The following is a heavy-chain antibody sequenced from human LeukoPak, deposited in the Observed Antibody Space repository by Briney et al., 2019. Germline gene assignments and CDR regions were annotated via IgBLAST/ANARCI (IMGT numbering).Heavy chain of an antibody. J-gene: IGHJ4*02. D-gene: IGHD3-9*01. V-gene: IGHV3-23*01. CDR2: ISGSGGTT. Sequence: GGSLRLSCAVSGFTFSSYAMTWVRQAPGKGLDWVSAISGSGGTTYHADSVRGRFTISRDNSKNTLYLQMNSLRAEDTAVYYCAKGLINDWSALEYWGQGTLVTVSS. CDR1: GFTFSSYA. CDR3: AKGLINDWSALEY.